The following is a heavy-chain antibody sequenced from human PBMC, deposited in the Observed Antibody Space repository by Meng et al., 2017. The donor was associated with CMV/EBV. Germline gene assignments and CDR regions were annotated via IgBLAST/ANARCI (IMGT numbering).Heavy chain of an antibody. V-gene: IGHV3-7*01. CDR2: IKQDGSEK. Sequence: GESLKISCAASGFTFSSYWMSWVRQAPGKGLEWVANIKQDGSEKYYVDSAKGRFTISRDNAKNLLYLQMNSLRAEDTAVYYCAREGIRYFDWLLPGYYFDYWGQGTLVTVSS. CDR3: AREGIRYFDWLLPGYYFDY. CDR1: GFTFSSYW. J-gene: IGHJ4*02. D-gene: IGHD3-9*01.